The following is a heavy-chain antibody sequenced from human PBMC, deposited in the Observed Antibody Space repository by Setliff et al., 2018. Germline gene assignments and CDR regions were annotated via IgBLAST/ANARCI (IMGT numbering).Heavy chain of an antibody. J-gene: IGHJ5*02. Sequence: TLSLTCIVAGDSISNSDYYWGWIRQPPGKGLEWIGCISSIGNTYYNPSLGSRLTISADTSNNQFSLNLISVTAADTAVYYCARERGFAGYYGSWTHQSFDLWGQGSLVTVSS. CDR1: GDSISNSDYY. V-gene: IGHV4-39*07. D-gene: IGHD3-10*01. CDR3: ARERGFAGYYGSWTHQSFDL. CDR2: ISSIGNT.